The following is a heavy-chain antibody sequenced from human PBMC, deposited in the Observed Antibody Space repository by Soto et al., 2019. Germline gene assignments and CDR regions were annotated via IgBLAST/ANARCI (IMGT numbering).Heavy chain of an antibody. CDR2: IDSSSSFI. CDR3: ARDPLYLGEIGYFDY. V-gene: IGHV3-21*06. J-gene: IGHJ4*02. CDR1: GFTFSSHA. D-gene: IGHD3-16*01. Sequence: EVQLVESGGSLVKPGGSLRLSCAASGFTFSSHARNWVRQAPGKGLEWISSIDSSSSFIYYAYSVKGRFTISRDNAKNSVFLHMSSLRADDTAVYYCARDPLYLGEIGYFDYWGQGALVTVSS.